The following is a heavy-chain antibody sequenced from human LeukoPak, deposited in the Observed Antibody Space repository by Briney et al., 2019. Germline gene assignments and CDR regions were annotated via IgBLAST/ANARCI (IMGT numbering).Heavy chain of an antibody. D-gene: IGHD3-3*01. CDR2: MNINTGVT. V-gene: IGHV1-2*02. CDR1: GYTFSANY. CDR3: AKGSGSSWFDL. J-gene: IGHJ4*02. Sequence: ASVTVSCQPSGYTFSANYIQWVRQAPGQGLEWMGWMNINTGVTTYEQKLQDTVAITRGTSHSTAYMEVARLTSYEQAIYYRAKGSGSSWFDLWGQGTPVTVSS.